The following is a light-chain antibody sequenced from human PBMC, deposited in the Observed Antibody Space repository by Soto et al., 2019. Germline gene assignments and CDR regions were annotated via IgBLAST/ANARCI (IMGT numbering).Light chain of an antibody. CDR1: SSDVGNYNY. CDR2: EVS. V-gene: IGLV2-14*01. CDR3: GSYTGISTLLYV. J-gene: IGLJ1*01. Sequence: QSVLTQPASLSGSPGQSITISCTGTSSDVGNYNYVSWYQHHPGKAPKLMIYEVSNRPSGVSNRFSGSKSGNTASLTITGLQAEHEHDYSCGSYTGISTLLYVFGTGTKVAGL.